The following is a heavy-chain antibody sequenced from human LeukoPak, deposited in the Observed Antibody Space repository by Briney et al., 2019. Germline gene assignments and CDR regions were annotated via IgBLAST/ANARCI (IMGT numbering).Heavy chain of an antibody. D-gene: IGHD3-16*01. CDR2: ISGGAGST. Sequence: GGSLRLSCAASGFTLINYAMSWVRRAPGNGLAWVSTISGGAGSTYYADSVKGRFTISSDNSKNTLYLQMNSLRAEDTALYYCANSHKNAPGVFWGQGTLVTVSS. CDR3: ANSHKNAPGVF. V-gene: IGHV3-23*01. J-gene: IGHJ4*02. CDR1: GFTLINYA.